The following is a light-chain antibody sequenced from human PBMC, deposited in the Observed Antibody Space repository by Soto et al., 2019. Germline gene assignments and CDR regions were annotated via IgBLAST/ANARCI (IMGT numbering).Light chain of an antibody. CDR1: QSVSSN. Sequence: DIVLTHPPGTLSLSPGERATLSCRASQSVSSNLAWYQQKPGQAPRLLIYGASTRATGIPARFSGSGSGTEFTLTISSLQSEDFAVYYCQQYNNWPPWTFGQGTKVDIK. V-gene: IGKV3-15*01. CDR3: QQYNNWPPWT. CDR2: GAS. J-gene: IGKJ1*01.